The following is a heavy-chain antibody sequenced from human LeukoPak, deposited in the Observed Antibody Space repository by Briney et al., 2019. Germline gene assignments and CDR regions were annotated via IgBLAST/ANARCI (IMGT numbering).Heavy chain of an antibody. CDR1: GGSISSYY. D-gene: IGHD3-3*01. J-gene: IGHJ4*02. CDR2: IYYSGST. Sequence: SETLSLTCTVSGGSISSYYWGWIRQPPGKGLEWIGSIYYSGSTYYNPSLKSRVTISVDTSKNQFSLKLSSVTAADTAVYYCARPSHYDFWSGNFFDYWGQGTLVTVSS. V-gene: IGHV4-39*01. CDR3: ARPSHYDFWSGNFFDY.